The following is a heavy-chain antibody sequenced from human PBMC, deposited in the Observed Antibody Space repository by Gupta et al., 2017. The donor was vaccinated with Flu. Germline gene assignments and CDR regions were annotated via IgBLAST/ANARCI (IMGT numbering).Heavy chain of an antibody. Sequence: FSSYGMHWVRQAPGKGLEWVAVIWYDGSNKYYADSVKGRFTISRDNSKNTLYLQMNSLRAEDTAVYYCARDRTSSSDYFDYWGQGTLVTVSS. V-gene: IGHV3-33*01. D-gene: IGHD6-6*01. J-gene: IGHJ4*02. CDR3: ARDRTSSSDYFDY. CDR1: FSSYG. CDR2: IWYDGSNK.